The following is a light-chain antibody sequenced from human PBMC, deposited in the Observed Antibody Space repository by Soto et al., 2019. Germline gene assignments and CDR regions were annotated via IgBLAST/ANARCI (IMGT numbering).Light chain of an antibody. CDR1: ESLVYSDGNIY. V-gene: IGKV2-24*01. CDR3: MQATQVPHT. Sequence: DVVLTQTPLSSPVSRGQPASISCRSSESLVYSDGNIYLHWLHQRPGQPPRLLIYQISNRFSGVPDRFIGSGAGTDFTLTISRVEAEDVGVYFCMQATQVPHTFGQGTRLEIK. J-gene: IGKJ2*01. CDR2: QIS.